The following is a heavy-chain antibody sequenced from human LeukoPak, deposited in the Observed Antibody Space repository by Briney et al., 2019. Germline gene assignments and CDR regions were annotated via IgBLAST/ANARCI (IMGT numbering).Heavy chain of an antibody. CDR2: INHSGST. J-gene: IGHJ4*02. CDR3: ARLCPYYYDSSGPCWDDY. Sequence: SETLSLTCAVYGGSFSGYYWSWIRQPPGKGLEWIGEINHSGSTNYNPSLKSRVTISVDTSKNQFSLKLSSVTAADTAVYYCARLCPYYYDSSGPCWDDYWGQGTLVTVSS. V-gene: IGHV4-34*01. CDR1: GGSFSGYY. D-gene: IGHD3-22*01.